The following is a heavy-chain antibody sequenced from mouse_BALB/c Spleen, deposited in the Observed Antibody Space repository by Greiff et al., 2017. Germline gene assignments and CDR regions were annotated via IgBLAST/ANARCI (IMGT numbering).Heavy chain of an antibody. D-gene: IGHD2-3*01. V-gene: IGHV3-2*02. CDR3: ARFGYYGYFDY. Sequence: EVKLQESGPGLVKPSQSLSLTCTVTGYSITSDYAWNWIRQFPGNKLEWMGYISYSGSTSYNPSLKSRISITRDTSKNQFFLQLNSVTTEDTATYYCARFGYYGYFDYWGQGTTLTVSS. CDR1: GYSITSDYA. J-gene: IGHJ2*01. CDR2: ISYSGST.